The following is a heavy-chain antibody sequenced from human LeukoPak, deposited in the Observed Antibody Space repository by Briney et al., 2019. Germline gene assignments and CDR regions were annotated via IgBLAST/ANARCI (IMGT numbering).Heavy chain of an antibody. Sequence: GVSLRLSCAASGFTFSTYSMNWVHQAPGKGLELVSYISSSSSSIFYADSVKGRFTISRDNAKNSLYLQMNSLRDEDTAVYFCTSREGYWGQGTLVTVSS. J-gene: IGHJ4*02. CDR1: GFTFSTYS. V-gene: IGHV3-48*02. CDR3: TSREGY. CDR2: ISSSSSSI.